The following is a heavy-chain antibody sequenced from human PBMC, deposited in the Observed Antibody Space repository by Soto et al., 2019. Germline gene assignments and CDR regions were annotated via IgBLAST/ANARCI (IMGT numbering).Heavy chain of an antibody. J-gene: IGHJ4*02. V-gene: IGHV3-33*01. CDR1: GFSFSSYG. D-gene: IGHD6-19*01. Sequence: PGGSLRLSCAASGFSFSSYGMHWVRQAPGKGLEWVAVIWYDGSNKYYADSVKGRFTISRDNSMYTLYLQMNSLRAEDTAVYYCARESVAVAGTDFDYWGRGTLVTVSS. CDR2: IWYDGSNK. CDR3: ARESVAVAGTDFDY.